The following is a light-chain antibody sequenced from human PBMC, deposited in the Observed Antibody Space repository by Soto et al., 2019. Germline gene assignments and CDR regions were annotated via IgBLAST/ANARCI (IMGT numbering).Light chain of an antibody. V-gene: IGLV2-14*01. CDR2: EVS. CDR3: SSYKSSSTYV. CDR1: GSDVGGYNY. J-gene: IGLJ1*01. Sequence: QSALTQPASVSGSPGQSITISCTGTGSDVGGYNYVSWYQQHPGKAPKLMIYEVSNRPSGVSNRFSGSKSGNTASLTISGLQAEDEADYYCSSYKSSSTYVFGTGTKVTVL.